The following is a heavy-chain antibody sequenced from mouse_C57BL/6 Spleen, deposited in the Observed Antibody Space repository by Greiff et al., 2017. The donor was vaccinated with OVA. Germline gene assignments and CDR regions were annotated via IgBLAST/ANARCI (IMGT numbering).Heavy chain of an antibody. Sequence: DVKLVESEGGLVQPGSSMKLSCTASGFTFSDYYMAWVRQVPEKGLEWVANINYDGSSTYYLDSLKSRFIISRDNAKNILYLQLSSLKSEDTATYYCARLLGYFDYWGQGTTLTVSS. CDR2: INYDGSST. CDR3: ARLLGYFDY. J-gene: IGHJ2*01. V-gene: IGHV5-16*01. D-gene: IGHD4-1*01. CDR1: GFTFSDYY.